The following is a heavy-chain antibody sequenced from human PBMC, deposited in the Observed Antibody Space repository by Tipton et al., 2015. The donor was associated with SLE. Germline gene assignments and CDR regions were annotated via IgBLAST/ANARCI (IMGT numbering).Heavy chain of an antibody. V-gene: IGHV4-59*01. CDR2: IHYSGST. J-gene: IGHJ2*01. CDR1: GDSMSEYY. D-gene: IGHD2-2*01. Sequence: TLSLTCTVSGDSMSEYYCSWIRQTPGKGLEWIGYIHYSGSTNYSPSLKSRVTISVDTSKNQFSLKLNSVTAADTAVYYCARWIRCTSCPYWYFDLWGRGTLVTVSS. CDR3: ARWIRCTSCPYWYFDL.